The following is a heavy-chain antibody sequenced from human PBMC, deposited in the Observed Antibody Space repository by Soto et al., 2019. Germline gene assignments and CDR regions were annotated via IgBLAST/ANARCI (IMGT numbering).Heavy chain of an antibody. CDR2: INHSGST. J-gene: IGHJ4*02. V-gene: IGHV4-34*01. CDR3: ARFNEYVDY. Sequence: SETLSLTCAVYGGSFSGYYWSWIRQPPGKGLEWIGEINHSGSTNYNPSLKSRVTISLDTSKNQFSLKLISVTAADTAVYYCARFNEYVDYWGQGTLVTVSS. D-gene: IGHD3-16*01. CDR1: GGSFSGYY.